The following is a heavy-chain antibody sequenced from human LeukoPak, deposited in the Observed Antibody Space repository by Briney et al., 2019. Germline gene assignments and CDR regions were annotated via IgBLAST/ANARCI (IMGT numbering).Heavy chain of an antibody. CDR1: GGTFSSYA. J-gene: IGHJ5*02. Sequence: SVKVSCKASGGTFSSYAISWVRQAPGQGLEWTGRIIPILGIANYAQKFQGRVTITADKSTSTAYMELSSLRSEDTAVYYCARGERDIVVVVAATGLYNWFDPWGQGTLVTVSS. D-gene: IGHD2-15*01. CDR3: ARGERDIVVVVAATGLYNWFDP. CDR2: IIPILGIA. V-gene: IGHV1-69*04.